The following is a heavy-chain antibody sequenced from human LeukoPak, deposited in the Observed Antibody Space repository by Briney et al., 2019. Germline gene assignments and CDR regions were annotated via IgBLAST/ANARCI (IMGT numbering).Heavy chain of an antibody. Sequence: ASVKVSCTTSGFTFTTYTMHWVRQAPGQRLEWMGWINAGNGNTQYSQKFQGRVTITRDTSASTAYMELSNLRSEDTAVYYCARGAPIRVAVAATFDPWGQGTLVTVPS. CDR2: INAGNGNT. J-gene: IGHJ5*02. V-gene: IGHV1-3*01. CDR3: ARGAPIRVAVAATFDP. CDR1: GFTFTTYT. D-gene: IGHD6-19*01.